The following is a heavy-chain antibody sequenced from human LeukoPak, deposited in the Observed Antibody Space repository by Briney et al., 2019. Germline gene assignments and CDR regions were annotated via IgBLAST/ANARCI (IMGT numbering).Heavy chain of an antibody. D-gene: IGHD6-19*01. CDR2: IWYDGSNK. Sequence: GRSLRLSCAASGFTFSSYGMHWVRQAPGKGLEWVAVIWYDGSNKYYAGSVKGRFTISRDNSKNTLYLQMNSLRAEDTAVYYCARDLIVVAGTSQFDPWGQGTLVTVSS. CDR3: ARDLIVVAGTSQFDP. J-gene: IGHJ5*02. CDR1: GFTFSSYG. V-gene: IGHV3-33*01.